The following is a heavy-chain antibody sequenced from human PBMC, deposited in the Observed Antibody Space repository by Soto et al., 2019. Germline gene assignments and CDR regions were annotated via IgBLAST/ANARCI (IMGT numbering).Heavy chain of an antibody. V-gene: IGHV3-48*01. CDR1: GFTFSSYS. CDR2: ISSSSSTI. CDR3: ARGYCSGGSCYLPVIGIFDL. J-gene: IGHJ2*01. D-gene: IGHD2-15*01. Sequence: EVKLVESGGGLVQPGGSLRLSCAASGFTFSSYSMNWVRQAPGKGLEWVSYISSSSSTIYYADSVKGRFTISRDNAKNSLYLQMNSLRAEDTAVYYCARGYCSGGSCYLPVIGIFDLWGRGTLVTVSS.